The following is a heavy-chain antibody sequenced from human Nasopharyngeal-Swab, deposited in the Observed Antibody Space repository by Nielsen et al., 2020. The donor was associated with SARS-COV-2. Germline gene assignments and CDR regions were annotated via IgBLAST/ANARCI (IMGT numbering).Heavy chain of an antibody. D-gene: IGHD3-3*01. V-gene: IGHV1-18*01. J-gene: IGHJ4*02. Sequence: ASVKVSCKASGYTFTSYGISWVRQAPGQGLEWMGWISAYNGNTNYAQKLQGRVTMTTDTSTSTAYMELRSLRSADTAVYYCARDDSSNYDFWCGYYTSFDYWGQGTLVTVSS. CDR3: ARDDSSNYDFWCGYYTSFDY. CDR2: ISAYNGNT. CDR1: GYTFTSYG.